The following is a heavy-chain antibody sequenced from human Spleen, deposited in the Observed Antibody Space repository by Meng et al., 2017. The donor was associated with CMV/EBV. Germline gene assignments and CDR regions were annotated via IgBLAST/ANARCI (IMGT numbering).Heavy chain of an antibody. V-gene: IGHV3-49*04. CDR2: IRSKAYGGTT. J-gene: IGHJ6*02. CDR1: GFTFGDYA. CDR3: TREGSTAMAYAYYGMEV. D-gene: IGHD5-18*01. Sequence: GESLKISCTASGFTFGDYAMSWVRQAPGKGLEWVGFIRSKAYGGTTEYAASVKGRFTISRDDSKSIAYLQMNSLKTEDTAVYYCTREGSTAMAYAYYGMEVWGQGTTVTVSS.